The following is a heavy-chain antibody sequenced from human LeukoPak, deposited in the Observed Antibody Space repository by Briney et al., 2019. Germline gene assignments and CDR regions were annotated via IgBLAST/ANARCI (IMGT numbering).Heavy chain of an antibody. CDR1: GITFSSYW. D-gene: IGHD5/OR15-5a*01. V-gene: IGHV3-7*01. Sequence: GGSLRLSCAASGITFSSYWMSWVRQAPGKGLEWVANINQDASETQYADSVQGRFTISRDNAKNSLYVQMNSLRVEDTAIYYCCVYKAANWLDPWGQGTLVTVSS. CDR3: CVYKAANWLDP. J-gene: IGHJ5*02. CDR2: INQDASET.